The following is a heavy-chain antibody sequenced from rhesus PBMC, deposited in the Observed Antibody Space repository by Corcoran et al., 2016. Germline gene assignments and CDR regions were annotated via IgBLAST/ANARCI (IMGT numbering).Heavy chain of an antibody. Sequence: QVQRVQSGVEVKKPGASVKVSGKALGFTFVSYANSWVGTAPGQGIAWMGVIIPLVGVTNYAEKFQGRVTITADTSTSTAYMELSSLRSEDTAVYYCARGGIQRVQFTYWGQGVLVTVSS. V-gene: IGHV1-198*02. J-gene: IGHJ4*01. CDR1: GFTFVSYA. D-gene: IGHD5-42*01. CDR2: IIPLVGVT. CDR3: ARGGIQRVQFTY.